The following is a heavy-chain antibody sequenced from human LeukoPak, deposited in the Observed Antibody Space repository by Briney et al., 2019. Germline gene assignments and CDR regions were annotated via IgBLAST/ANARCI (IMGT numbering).Heavy chain of an antibody. J-gene: IGHJ4*02. Sequence: GGSLRLSCVASGFTFSGYTMSRVRQAPGKGPEWISAVSARGDKTYYADSVKGRFTVSRDNSKDTLFLQMISLRAEDTALYYCARDIHDSSGYYYHYWGQGTLVTVSP. CDR3: ARDIHDSSGYYYHY. CDR1: GFTFSGYT. D-gene: IGHD3-22*01. V-gene: IGHV3-23*01. CDR2: VSARGDKT.